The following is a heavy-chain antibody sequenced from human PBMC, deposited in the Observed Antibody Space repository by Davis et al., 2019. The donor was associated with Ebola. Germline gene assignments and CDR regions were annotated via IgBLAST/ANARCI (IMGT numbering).Heavy chain of an antibody. J-gene: IGHJ4*01. CDR1: GNTFSKYY. CDR3: AITVTTPYDY. CDR2: TKPSGGGT. D-gene: IGHD4-11*01. V-gene: IGHV1-46*01. Sequence: AASVKVSCKASGNTFSKYYIHWVRQAPGQGLEWMGITKPSGGGTGYAQKFQGRLTVTRDTSTSTVYMDLSSLRSDDTAVYYCAITVTTPYDYWGHGTLVTVSS.